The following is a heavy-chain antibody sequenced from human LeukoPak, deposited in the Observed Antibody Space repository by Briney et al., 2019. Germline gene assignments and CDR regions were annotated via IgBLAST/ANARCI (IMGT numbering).Heavy chain of an antibody. V-gene: IGHV4-39*01. J-gene: IGHJ6*03. D-gene: IGHD4-11*01. CDR2: IYYSGST. CDR3: ARVDLGAYSNYGFGYYYYYMDV. CDR1: GGSISSSSYY. Sequence: SETLSLTCTVSGGSISSSSYYWGWIRQPPGKGLEWIGSIYYSGSTYYNPSLKSRVTISVDTSKNQFSLKLSSVTAADTAVYYCARVDLGAYSNYGFGYYYYYMDVWGKGTTVTVSS.